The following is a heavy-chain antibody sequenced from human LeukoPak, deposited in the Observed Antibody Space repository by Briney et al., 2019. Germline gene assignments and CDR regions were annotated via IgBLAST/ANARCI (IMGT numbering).Heavy chain of an antibody. Sequence: ASVKVSCKVSGYTLTELSMHWVRQAPGKGLEWMGGFDPEDGETIYAQKFQSRVTMTEDTSTDTAYMELSSLRSEDTAVHYCATLRLYYYYYMDVWGKGTTVTVSS. V-gene: IGHV1-24*01. CDR3: ATLRLYYYYYMDV. CDR2: FDPEDGET. J-gene: IGHJ6*03. CDR1: GYTLTELS.